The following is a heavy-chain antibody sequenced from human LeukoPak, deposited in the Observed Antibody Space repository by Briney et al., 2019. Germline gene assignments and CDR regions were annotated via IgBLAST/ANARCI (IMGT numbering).Heavy chain of an antibody. CDR3: AREGVPAAFDY. CDR1: GFTLSSYR. D-gene: IGHD2-2*01. J-gene: IGHJ4*02. V-gene: IGHV3-7*01. CDR2: INQDGSEK. Sequence: GGSLRLSCAASGFTLSSYRMSWVRQAPGKGLEWVANINQDGSEKYYVDSVKGRFTISRDNAKNSLYLQMNSLRAEDTAVYYCAREGVPAAFDYWGQGTLVTVSS.